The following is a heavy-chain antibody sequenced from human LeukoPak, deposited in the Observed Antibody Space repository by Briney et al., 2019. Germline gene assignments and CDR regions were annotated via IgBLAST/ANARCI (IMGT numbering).Heavy chain of an antibody. CDR3: AQSARGYSYGYIDY. CDR1: GGSISRSSYY. CDR2: ISGSGGST. V-gene: IGHV3-23*01. Sequence: ETLSLTCTVSGGSISRSSYYWGWIRQPPGKGLEWVSAISGSGGSTFYADSVKGRFTISRDNSKNTLYLQMNSLRAEDTAVYYCAQSARGYSYGYIDYWGQGTLVTVSS. J-gene: IGHJ4*02. D-gene: IGHD5-18*01.